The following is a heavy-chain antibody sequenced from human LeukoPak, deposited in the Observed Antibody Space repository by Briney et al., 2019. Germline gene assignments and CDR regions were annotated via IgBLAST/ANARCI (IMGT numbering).Heavy chain of an antibody. D-gene: IGHD6-13*01. CDR2: ISYDGSNK. CDR3: ARVGRSGQLAGGDYYYYMDV. J-gene: IGHJ6*03. Sequence: GGSLRLSCAASGFIFSSYAMDWVRQAPGKGLEWVAVISYDGSNKYYADSVKGRFTISRDNSKNTLYLQMNRLRPEDTAVYYCARVGRSGQLAGGDYYYYMDVWGKGTTVTVSS. CDR1: GFIFSSYA. V-gene: IGHV3-30*04.